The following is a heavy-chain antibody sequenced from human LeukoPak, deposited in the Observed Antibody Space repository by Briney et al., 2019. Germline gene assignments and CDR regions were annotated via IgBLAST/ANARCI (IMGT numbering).Heavy chain of an antibody. CDR1: GFTFSSYA. D-gene: IGHD3-3*01. J-gene: IGHJ2*01. CDR2: ISSNGGST. Sequence: PGGSLRLSCAAFGFTFSSYAMHWVRQAPGKGLEYVSAISSNGGSTYYANSVKGRFTISRDNSKNTLYLQMGSLRAEDMAVYYCARDPEGSYYDFWSGYYNHWYFDLWGRGTLVTVSS. V-gene: IGHV3-64*01. CDR3: ARDPEGSYYDFWSGYYNHWYFDL.